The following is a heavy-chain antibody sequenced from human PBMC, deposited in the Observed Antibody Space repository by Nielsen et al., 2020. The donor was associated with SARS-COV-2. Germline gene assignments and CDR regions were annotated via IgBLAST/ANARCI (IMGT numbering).Heavy chain of an antibody. CDR3: ARELPDY. D-gene: IGHD2-15*01. V-gene: IGHV3-7*05. CDR2: IKEDGSEK. J-gene: IGHJ4*02. CDR1: GFTFSDYW. Sequence: GGSLRLSCEASGFTFSDYWMSWVRQAPGKGLEWVANIKEDGSEKYYGDSVKGRFTISRDNAKNSLYLQMNSLRAEDAAVYYCARELPDYWGQGTLVTVSS.